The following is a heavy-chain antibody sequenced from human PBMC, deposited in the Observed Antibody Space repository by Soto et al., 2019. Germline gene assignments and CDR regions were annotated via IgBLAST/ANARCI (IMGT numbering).Heavy chain of an antibody. CDR2: IYWDDDK. Sequence: SGPTLVNPTQTLTLTCTFSGFSLSTSGVGVGWIRQPPGKALEWLALIYWDDDKRYSPSLKSRLTITKDTSKNQVVFTITNMDPVDTATYYCAHSGSAAPAFDYWGQGTLVTVSS. CDR1: GFSLSTSGVG. CDR3: AHSGSAAPAFDY. J-gene: IGHJ4*02. D-gene: IGHD3-10*01. V-gene: IGHV2-5*02.